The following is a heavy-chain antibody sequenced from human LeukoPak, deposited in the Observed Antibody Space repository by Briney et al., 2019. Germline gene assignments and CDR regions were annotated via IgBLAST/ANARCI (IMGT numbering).Heavy chain of an antibody. J-gene: IGHJ4*02. CDR3: ARSPMAVAGGIEY. CDR1: GYTFTGYY. D-gene: IGHD6-19*01. V-gene: IGHV1-2*02. CDR2: INPNSGGT. Sequence: ASVKVSCKASGYTFTGYYMHWVRQAPGQGLEWMGWINPNSGGTNYAQKFQGRVTMTRDRSISTAYMEVSRLRSDDTAVYYCARSPMAVAGGIEYWGQGTLVTVSS.